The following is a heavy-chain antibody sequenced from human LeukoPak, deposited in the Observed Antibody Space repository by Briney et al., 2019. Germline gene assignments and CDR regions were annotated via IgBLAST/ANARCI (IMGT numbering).Heavy chain of an antibody. V-gene: IGHV3-66*04. CDR2: IYSGGST. CDR1: GFTVSSNY. Sequence: GGSLRLSCAASGFTVSSNYMSWVRQAPGKGLEWVSVIYSGGSTYYADSVKGRFTISRDNSKNTLYLQMNSLRAEDTAVYYCARQDTGYSNYPRYYYYYGMDVWGQGTMVTVSS. CDR3: ARQDTGYSNYPRYYYYYGMDV. D-gene: IGHD4-11*01. J-gene: IGHJ6*02.